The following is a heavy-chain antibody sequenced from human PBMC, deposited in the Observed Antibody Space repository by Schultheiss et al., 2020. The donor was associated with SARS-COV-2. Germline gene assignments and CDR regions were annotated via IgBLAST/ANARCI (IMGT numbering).Heavy chain of an antibody. CDR1: GFTFSSYS. D-gene: IGHD4-17*01. J-gene: IGHJ4*02. CDR3: ARDPRTVTGPYFDY. Sequence: GGSLRLSCAASGFTFSSYSMNWVRQAPGKGLEWVSLIDSGDRTSYADSVKGRFTISRDNSKNTLYLQMKSLRAEDTAVYYCARDPRTVTGPYFDYWGQGTLVTVSS. V-gene: IGHV3-66*01. CDR2: IDSGDRT.